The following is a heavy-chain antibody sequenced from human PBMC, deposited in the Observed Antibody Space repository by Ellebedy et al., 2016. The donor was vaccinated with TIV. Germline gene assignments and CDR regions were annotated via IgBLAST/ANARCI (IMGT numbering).Heavy chain of an antibody. J-gene: IGHJ6*03. CDR1: GYTFTAYP. V-gene: IGHV7-4-1*02. Sequence: ASVKVSCKASGYTFTAYPMNWVRQAPGQGLEWLGWINTNTGNPTYSQGFRGQCVFSLDTSVSTAYLEISGLRAEDTAVYYCARDSRYNWNDWDYYHMDVWGRGTTVTVSS. CDR3: ARDSRYNWNDWDYYHMDV. CDR2: INTNTGNP. D-gene: IGHD1-1*01.